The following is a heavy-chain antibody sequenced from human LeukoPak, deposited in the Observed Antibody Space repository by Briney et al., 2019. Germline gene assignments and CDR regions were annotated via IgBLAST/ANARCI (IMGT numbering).Heavy chain of an antibody. D-gene: IGHD6-19*01. CDR3: ARGRQWLVRTSYDS. V-gene: IGHV4-34*01. CDR1: GGSFSGYY. J-gene: IGHJ5*01. CDR2: INHSGST. Sequence: PSETLSLTCAVYGGSFSGYYWSWIRQPPGKGLEWIGEINHSGSTNYNPSLKSRVTISVDTSKNQFSLKLSSVTAADTAVYYCARGRQWLVRTSYDSWGQGTLVTVSS.